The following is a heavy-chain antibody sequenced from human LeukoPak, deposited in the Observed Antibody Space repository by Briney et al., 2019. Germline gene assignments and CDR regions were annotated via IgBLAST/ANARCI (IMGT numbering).Heavy chain of an antibody. CDR3: ARGSGSGWYHY. V-gene: IGHV4-34*01. CDR2: TNHSGST. CDR1: GGSFSGYH. Sequence: SETLSPTCAVYGGSFSGYHWSWLRQPPGKGLEWIGETNHSGSTTYNPSLKSRVTISVDTSKNQFSLELSSVTAADTAVYYCARGSGSGWYHYWGQGTLVTVSS. J-gene: IGHJ4*02. D-gene: IGHD6-19*01.